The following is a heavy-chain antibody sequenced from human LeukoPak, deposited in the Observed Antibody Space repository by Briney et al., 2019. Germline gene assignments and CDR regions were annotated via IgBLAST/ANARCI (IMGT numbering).Heavy chain of an antibody. V-gene: IGHV3-53*01. D-gene: IGHD5-24*01. J-gene: IGHJ4*02. CDR1: GFTVSSNY. Sequence: LPGGSLRLSCAASGFTVSSNYMSWVRQAPGKGLEWVSVIYSGGSTYYADSVKGRFTISRDNSKNTLYLQMNSLRAEDTAVYYCARAEKATSFDYWGQGTLVTVSS. CDR2: IYSGGST. CDR3: ARAEKATSFDY.